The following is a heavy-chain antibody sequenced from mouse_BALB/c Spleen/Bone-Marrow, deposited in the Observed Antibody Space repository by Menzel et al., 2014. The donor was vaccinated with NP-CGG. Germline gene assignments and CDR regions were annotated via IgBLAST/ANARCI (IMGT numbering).Heavy chain of an antibody. CDR3: ARGGNWYDFYV. CDR1: GFTFSSFG. D-gene: IGHD2-14*01. V-gene: IGHV5-17*02. J-gene: IGHJ1*01. Sequence: EVKLVESGGGLVQPAGSRKLSCAASGFTFSSFGMHWVRQAPEKGLEWVAYISSGSTAICYADTVKGRFTISRDNPKKTLFLQMPSLRSEDTAMYYCARGGNWYDFYVWGAGTTVTLSS. CDR2: ISSGSTAI.